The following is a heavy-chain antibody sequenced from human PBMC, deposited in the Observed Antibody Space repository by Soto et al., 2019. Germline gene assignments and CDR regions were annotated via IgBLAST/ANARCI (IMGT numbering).Heavy chain of an antibody. J-gene: IGHJ4*02. CDR1: GFTFDDYA. Sequence: EVQLVESGGGLVQPGRSLRLSCAASGFTFDDYAMHWVRQAPGKGLEWVSGISWNSGSICYADSVKGRFTISRDNAKNSLYLQMNSLRAEDTALYYCAKGINSGWYEKWGQGTLVTVSS. CDR3: AKGINSGWYEK. CDR2: ISWNSGSI. D-gene: IGHD6-19*01. V-gene: IGHV3-9*01.